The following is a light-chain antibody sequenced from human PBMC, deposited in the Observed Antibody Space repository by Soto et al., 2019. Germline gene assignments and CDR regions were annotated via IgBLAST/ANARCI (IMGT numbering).Light chain of an antibody. CDR2: GAS. J-gene: IGKJ2*01. Sequence: ENVLTQSPGTLSLSPGDRATLSCRASQSFNSNYLVWYQQKPGQAPRLLIYGASSRATGIPDRFSGSGSGTDFTLTIGRLEPEDFAVYYCQQYDNSPLYTFGQGTRLEIK. CDR3: QQYDNSPLYT. V-gene: IGKV3-20*01. CDR1: QSFNSNY.